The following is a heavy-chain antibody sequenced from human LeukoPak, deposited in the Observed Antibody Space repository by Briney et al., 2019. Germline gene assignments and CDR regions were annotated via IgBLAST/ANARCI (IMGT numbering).Heavy chain of an antibody. CDR1: GGSFSGYY. CDR3: ARARDTSYYDSSGYYSGAFDI. D-gene: IGHD3-22*01. V-gene: IGHV4-34*01. J-gene: IGHJ3*02. CDR2: INHSGST. Sequence: SETLSLTCAVYGGSFSGYYWSWIRQPPGKGLEWIGEINHSGSTNYNPSLKSRVTISVDTSKNQFSLKLSSVTAADTAAYYCARARDTSYYDSSGYYSGAFDIWGQGTMVTVSS.